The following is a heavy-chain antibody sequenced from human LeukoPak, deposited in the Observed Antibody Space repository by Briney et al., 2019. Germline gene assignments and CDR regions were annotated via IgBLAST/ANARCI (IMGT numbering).Heavy chain of an antibody. CDR2: ISSSSSYI. Sequence: GGSLRLSCAASRFTFISYRMNWGRPAPGEGLEWVSSISSSSSYIYNADSAKRQFTISRDNAKNSMYLQMNSLRAEDTAVYYCARALYRQHIVVVNAKNYWYYDLWGRGTLVTVSS. D-gene: IGHD2-21*01. J-gene: IGHJ2*01. V-gene: IGHV3-21*01. CDR3: ARALYRQHIVVVNAKNYWYYDL. CDR1: RFTFISYR.